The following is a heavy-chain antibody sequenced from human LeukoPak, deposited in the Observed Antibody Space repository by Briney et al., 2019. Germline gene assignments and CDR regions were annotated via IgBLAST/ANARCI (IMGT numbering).Heavy chain of an antibody. D-gene: IGHD3-16*01. Sequence: SETLSLTCTVSGGSISSSTYYWGWIRRPPGKGLEWIGSIYYSGSTYYNPSLKSRTTVSVDTSMNQFSLKLSSVTAADTAVYYCVRGSTLRHYQYWGQGTLVTVSS. J-gene: IGHJ4*02. CDR2: IYYSGST. CDR1: GGSISSSTYY. CDR3: VRGSTLRHYQY. V-gene: IGHV4-39*01.